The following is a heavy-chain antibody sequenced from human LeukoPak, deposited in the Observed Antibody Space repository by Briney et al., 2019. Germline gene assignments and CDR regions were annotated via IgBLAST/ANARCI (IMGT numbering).Heavy chain of an antibody. CDR3: AKPGDGSGLYYYGMDV. J-gene: IGHJ6*02. CDR1: GYTFTSYG. CDR2: ISAYNGNT. V-gene: IGHV1-18*01. D-gene: IGHD3-10*01. Sequence: ASVKVSCKASGYTFTSYGISWVRQAPGQGLEWMGWISAYNGNTNYAQKLQGRVTMTTDTSTSTAYMELRSLRSEDTAVYYCAKPGDGSGLYYYGMDVWGQGTTVTVSS.